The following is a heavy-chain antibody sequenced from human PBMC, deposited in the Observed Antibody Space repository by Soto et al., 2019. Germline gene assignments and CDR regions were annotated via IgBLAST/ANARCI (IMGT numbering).Heavy chain of an antibody. Sequence: EASVKVSCKASGYTFTSYAMHWVRQAPGQRLEWMGWINAGNGNTKYSQKFQGRVTITRDTSASTAYMELSSLRSEDTAVYYCARDYAYSNTFDYWGQGTLVTVSS. V-gene: IGHV1-3*01. CDR1: GYTFTSYA. D-gene: IGHD4-4*01. CDR2: INAGNGNT. CDR3: ARDYAYSNTFDY. J-gene: IGHJ4*02.